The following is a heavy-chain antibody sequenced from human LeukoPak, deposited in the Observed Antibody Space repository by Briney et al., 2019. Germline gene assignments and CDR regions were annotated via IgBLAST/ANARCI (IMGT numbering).Heavy chain of an antibody. CDR2: IYSGGST. D-gene: IGHD3-10*01. Sequence: PGGSLRLSCAASGFTVSSNYMSWVRQAPGKGLEWVSVIYSGGSTYYADSVKGRFTISRDNSKNTLYLQMNSLRAEDTAVYYCARENSLLWFGEANDAFDIWGQGTMVTVSS. CDR1: GFTVSSNY. J-gene: IGHJ3*02. V-gene: IGHV3-53*01. CDR3: ARENSLLWFGEANDAFDI.